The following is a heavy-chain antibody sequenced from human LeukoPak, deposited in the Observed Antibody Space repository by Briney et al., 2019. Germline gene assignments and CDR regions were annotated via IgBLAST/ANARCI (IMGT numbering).Heavy chain of an antibody. Sequence: GASVKVSCKVSGYTLTELSMHWVRQAPGKGLEWMGGFDLEDGETIYAQKFQGRVTMTEDTSTDTAYMELSSLRSEDTAVYYCATTSPRKGTIFGVARFDYWGQGTLVTVSS. CDR3: ATTSPRKGTIFGVARFDY. V-gene: IGHV1-24*01. J-gene: IGHJ4*02. CDR1: GYTLTELS. CDR2: FDLEDGET. D-gene: IGHD3-3*01.